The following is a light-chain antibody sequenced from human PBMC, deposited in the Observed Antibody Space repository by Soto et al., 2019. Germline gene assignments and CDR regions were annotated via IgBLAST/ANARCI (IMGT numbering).Light chain of an antibody. CDR1: SGDIGAYNY. CDR2: EVS. Sequence: QSALTQSASVSGSPGQSITISCTGTSGDIGAYNYVSWYQQHPGKAPKLMIYEVSNRPSGVSNRFSGSKSGNTASLTISGLQDEDEADYYCSSYTGSSTPYVFGTGTKVTVL. V-gene: IGLV2-14*01. J-gene: IGLJ1*01. CDR3: SSYTGSSTPYV.